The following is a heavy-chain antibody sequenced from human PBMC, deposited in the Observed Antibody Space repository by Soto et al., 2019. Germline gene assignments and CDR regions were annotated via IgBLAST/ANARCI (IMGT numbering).Heavy chain of an antibody. V-gene: IGHV6-1*01. CDR3: ARDYYYDSSGYYCCYYYGMDV. D-gene: IGHD3-22*01. CDR2: TYYRSKWYN. Sequence: SQTLSLTCAISGDSVSSNSAAWNWIRQSPSRGLEWLGRTYYRSKWYNDYAVSVKSRITINPDTSKIQFSLQLNSVTPEDTAVYSCARDYYYDSSGYYCCYYYGMDVWGQGTTVTVSS. CDR1: GDSVSSNSAA. J-gene: IGHJ6*02.